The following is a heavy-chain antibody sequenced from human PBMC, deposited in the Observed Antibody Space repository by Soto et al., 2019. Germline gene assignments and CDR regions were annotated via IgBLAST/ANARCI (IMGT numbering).Heavy chain of an antibody. V-gene: IGHV4-59*01. Sequence: PSETLSLTCTVSGGSISSYYWSWIRQPPGKGLEWIGYIYYSGSTNYNPSLKSRVTISVDTSKNQFSLKLSSVTAADTAVYYCAKDLIGYCSSTSCYRRSWDYWGQGTLVTVSS. CDR2: IYYSGST. CDR1: GGSISSYY. CDR3: AKDLIGYCSSTSCYRRSWDY. D-gene: IGHD2-2*02. J-gene: IGHJ4*02.